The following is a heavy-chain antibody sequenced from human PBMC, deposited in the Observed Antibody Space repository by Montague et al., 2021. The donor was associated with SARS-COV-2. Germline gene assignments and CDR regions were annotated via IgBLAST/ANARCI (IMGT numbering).Heavy chain of an antibody. J-gene: IGHJ4*02. CDR2: MHYRGTT. V-gene: IGHV4-59*02. D-gene: IGHD5-18*01. Sequence: SETLSLTCTISGGSVSPYYWSWIRQPPGKGLEWIGYMHYRGTTNYNPSLKSRVTMSLDTSENQFSLKLTSVTAAETAVYFCARGRDERGYSFGDYYFGLWGQGTLVTVSS. CDR1: GGSVSPYY. CDR3: ARGRDERGYSFGDYYFGL.